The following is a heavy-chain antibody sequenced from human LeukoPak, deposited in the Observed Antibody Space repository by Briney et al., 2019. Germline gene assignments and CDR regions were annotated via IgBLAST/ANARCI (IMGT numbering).Heavy chain of an antibody. CDR2: IYYSGST. CDR3: ARDQGIAAAGTSAGGY. CDR1: GGSISSSSYY. D-gene: IGHD6-13*01. Sequence: SETLSLTCTVSGGSISSSSYYWGWIRQPPGKGLEWIGSIYYSGSTYYNQSLKSRVTISVDTSKNQFSQKLSPVTAADTAVDYCARDQGIAAAGTSAGGYWGQGTLVTVSS. V-gene: IGHV4-39*07. J-gene: IGHJ4*02.